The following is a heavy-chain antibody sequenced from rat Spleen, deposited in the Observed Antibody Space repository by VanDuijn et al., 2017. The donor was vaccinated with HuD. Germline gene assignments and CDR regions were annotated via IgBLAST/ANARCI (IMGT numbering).Heavy chain of an antibody. CDR1: GFTFNNYW. J-gene: IGHJ3*01. CDR2: IRPSGDNA. D-gene: IGHD1-1*01. CDR3: ARHGTINTMVRYYFDY. Sequence: EVQLVESGGGLVQPGRSLKLSCVASGFTFNNYWMTWIRQAPGKGLEWVAFIRPSGDNAHYRDSVKGRFTISRDDAKSTLYLQLDSLRSEDTATYYYARHGTINTMVRYYFDYWGQGTLVTVSS. V-gene: IGHV5-31*01.